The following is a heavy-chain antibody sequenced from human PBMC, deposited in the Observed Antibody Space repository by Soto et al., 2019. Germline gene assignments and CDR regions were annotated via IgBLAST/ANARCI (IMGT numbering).Heavy chain of an antibody. CDR2: IYPGDSDT. CDR1: GYSFTSYW. V-gene: IGHV5-51*01. Sequence: GESLKISCKGSGYSFTSYWIGWVRQMPGKGLEWVGIIYPGDSDTRYSPSFQGQVHISADKSISTAYMQWISLKASDTAMYSCAKRDRRGAFDIWGQGTLVTVSS. J-gene: IGHJ3*02. D-gene: IGHD2-21*02. CDR3: AKRDRRGAFDI.